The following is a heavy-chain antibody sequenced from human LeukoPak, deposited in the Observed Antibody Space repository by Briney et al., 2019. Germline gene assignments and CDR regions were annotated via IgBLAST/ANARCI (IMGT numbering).Heavy chain of an antibody. CDR2: INPNSGGT. V-gene: IGHV1-2*02. Sequence: ASVKVSCKASGYTFTGYYMHWVRQAPGQGLEWMGWINPNSGGTNYAQKFQGRVAMTKDTSNSTAYMELSRLRADDTAVYYCARSVAGNAFDIWGQGTMVTVSS. CDR1: GYTFTGYY. CDR3: ARSVAGNAFDI. J-gene: IGHJ3*02. D-gene: IGHD6-19*01.